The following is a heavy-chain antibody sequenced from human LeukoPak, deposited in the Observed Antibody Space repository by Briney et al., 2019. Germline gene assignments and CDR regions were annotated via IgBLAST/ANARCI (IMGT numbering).Heavy chain of an antibody. J-gene: IGHJ6*03. Sequence: SETLSLTCTVSGGSISSYYWSWIRQPPGKGLEWIGYIYYSGSTNYSPSLKSRVTISVDTSKNQFSLKLSSVTAADTAVYYCARGEAPTGWYYYYYMDVWGKGTTVTVSS. CDR3: ARGEAPTGWYYYYYMDV. V-gene: IGHV4-59*01. D-gene: IGHD2-15*01. CDR2: IYYSGST. CDR1: GGSISSYY.